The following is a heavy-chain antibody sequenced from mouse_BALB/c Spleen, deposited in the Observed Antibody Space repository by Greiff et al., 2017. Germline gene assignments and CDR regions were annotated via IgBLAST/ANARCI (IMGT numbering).Heavy chain of an antibody. J-gene: IGHJ2*01. CDR3: TRDGYYKFFDY. V-gene: IGHV1-5*01. Sequence: VQLQQSGTVLARPGASVKMSCKASGYSFTSYWMHWVKQRPGQGLEWIGAIYPGNSDTSYNQKFKGKAKLTAVTSASTAYMELSSLTNEDSAVYYCTRDGYYKFFDYWGQGTTLTVSS. D-gene: IGHD2-3*01. CDR1: GYSFTSYW. CDR2: IYPGNSDT.